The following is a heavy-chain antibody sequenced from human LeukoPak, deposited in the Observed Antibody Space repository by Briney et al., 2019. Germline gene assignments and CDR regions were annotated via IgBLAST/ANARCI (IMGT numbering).Heavy chain of an antibody. CDR3: AKDLEAVTIFGVVIFDY. Sequence: TGGSLRLSCEVSGSTFRNYWGSWIRQVPGKGLEWLACIKRDGSERHYVDSVKGRFTISRDNSKNTLYLQMNSLRAEDTAVYYCAKDLEAVTIFGVVIFDYWGQGTLVTVSS. V-gene: IGHV3-7*03. CDR1: GSTFRNYW. CDR2: IKRDGSER. D-gene: IGHD3-3*01. J-gene: IGHJ4*02.